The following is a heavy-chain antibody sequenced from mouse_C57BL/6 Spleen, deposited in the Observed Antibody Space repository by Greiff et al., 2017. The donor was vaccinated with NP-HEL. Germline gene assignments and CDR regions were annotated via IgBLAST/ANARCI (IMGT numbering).Heavy chain of an antibody. V-gene: IGHV1-59*01. D-gene: IGHD5-1*01. Sequence: VQLQQPGAELVRPGTSVKLSCKASGYTFTSYWMHWVKQRPGQGLEWIGVIDPSDSYTNYNQKFKGKATLTVDTSSSTAYMQLSSLTSEDSAVYYCARAVPNYFDYWGQGTTLTVSS. CDR1: GYTFTSYW. CDR2: IDPSDSYT. CDR3: ARAVPNYFDY. J-gene: IGHJ2*01.